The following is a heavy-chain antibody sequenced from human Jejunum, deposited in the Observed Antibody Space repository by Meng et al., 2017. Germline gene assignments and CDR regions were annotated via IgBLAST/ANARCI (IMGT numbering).Heavy chain of an antibody. V-gene: IGHV1-8*01. CDR2: MSPENGNT. D-gene: IGHD7-27*01. Sequence: QGQVVQSGGGVKMRGPSVTVSCNASGHTVTSLHINWARQATGQGPEWMGWMSPENGNTAYAQKFQGRVTMTRDTSVSTAYMELSGLTSDDSGVYYCARGVNAGVDYWGQGTLVTVSS. J-gene: IGHJ4*02. CDR1: GHTVTSLH. CDR3: ARGVNAGVDY.